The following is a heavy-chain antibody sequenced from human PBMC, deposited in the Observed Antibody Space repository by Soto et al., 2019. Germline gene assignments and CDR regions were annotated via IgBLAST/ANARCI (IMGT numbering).Heavy chain of an antibody. CDR2: INHSGST. CDR3: ARAPSYYDILTGYYKGALFDY. J-gene: IGHJ4*02. V-gene: IGHV4-34*01. CDR1: GGSFSGYY. Sequence: SETLSLTCAVYGGSFSGYYWSWIRQPPGKGLEWIGEINHSGSTNYNPSLKSRVTISVDTSKNQFSLKLSSVTAADTAVYYCARAPSYYDILTGYYKGALFDYWGQGTLVIVSS. D-gene: IGHD3-9*01.